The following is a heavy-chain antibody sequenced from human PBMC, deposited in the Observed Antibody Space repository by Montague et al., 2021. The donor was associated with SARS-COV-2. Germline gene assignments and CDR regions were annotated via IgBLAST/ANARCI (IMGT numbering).Heavy chain of an antibody. J-gene: IGHJ6*02. D-gene: IGHD3-3*01. CDR3: ARERRPTHGFLEWGVPRDYHYFDAMDG. CDR2: IFPRGSA. V-gene: IGHV4-59*01. Sequence: SETLSLTCTVSGGSITSFYWSWIRQSPGEGLEWIGDIFPRGSANYNPALKSRVTISVDTSQNLFSLQLRSVTAGDTAVYLCARERRPTHGFLEWGVPRDYHYFDAMDGWGQGTTVIVSS. CDR1: GGSITSFY.